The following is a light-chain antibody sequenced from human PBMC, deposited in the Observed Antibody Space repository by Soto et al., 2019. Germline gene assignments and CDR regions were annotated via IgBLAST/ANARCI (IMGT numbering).Light chain of an antibody. Sequence: EIVLTQSPGTLSLSPGERATLSCRSSHSVSSNYLAWYQQKPGQAPRLLIDDVSSRATSIPDRFSGSGSGTDFTLTISRLEPVDLAVYYCQQYGISPTFGQGTKVEIK. CDR1: HSVSSNY. V-gene: IGKV3-20*01. CDR3: QQYGISPT. CDR2: DVS. J-gene: IGKJ1*01.